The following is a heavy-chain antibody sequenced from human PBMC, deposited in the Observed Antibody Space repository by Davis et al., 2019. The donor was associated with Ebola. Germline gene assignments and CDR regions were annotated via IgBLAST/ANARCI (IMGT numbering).Heavy chain of an antibody. CDR3: ARQQQRQRQFLIYAMDV. CDR1: GDSLSRNGAA. V-gene: IGHV6-1*01. J-gene: IGHJ6*02. Sequence: MPSETLSLTCVISGDSLSRNGAAWNWLRQSPSRGLEWLGRTYHMYKWYNEYAESVESRITVNPDTPRNQFTLQLSSVTPEETAVYFCARQQQRQRQFLIYAMDVWGQGTTVSVSS. D-gene: IGHD6-19*01. CDR2: TYHMYKWYN.